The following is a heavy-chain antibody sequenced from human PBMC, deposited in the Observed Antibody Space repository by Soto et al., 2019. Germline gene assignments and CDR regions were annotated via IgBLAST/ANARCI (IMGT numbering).Heavy chain of an antibody. J-gene: IGHJ4*02. V-gene: IGHV1-3*01. CDR1: GYSFTSYA. CDR3: ARDVESRIDY. Sequence: QVQLVQSGAEVKKPGASVKVSCKASGYSFTSYALHWVRQAPGQRLEWMGWINAGNGDTKYSQNFQDRVTITRDTFATKVYMELSSLTSADTTVYYCARDVESRIDYWGQGTLVTVSS. D-gene: IGHD2-21*01. CDR2: INAGNGDT.